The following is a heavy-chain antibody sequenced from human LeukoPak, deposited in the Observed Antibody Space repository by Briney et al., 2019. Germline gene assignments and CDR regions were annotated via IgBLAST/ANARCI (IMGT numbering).Heavy chain of an antibody. CDR2: ISSSSSYI. V-gene: IGHV3-21*01. Sequence: GGSLRLSCAASGFTFSSYSMNWVRQAPGKGLEWVSSISSSSSYIYYADSVKGRFTISRDNAKNSLYLQMNSLRAEDTAVYYCARDRALTTGTSGSYHDYYYYYGMDVWGQGTTVTVSS. CDR1: GFTFSSYS. D-gene: IGHD3-10*01. CDR3: ARDRALTTGTSGSYHDYYYYYGMDV. J-gene: IGHJ6*02.